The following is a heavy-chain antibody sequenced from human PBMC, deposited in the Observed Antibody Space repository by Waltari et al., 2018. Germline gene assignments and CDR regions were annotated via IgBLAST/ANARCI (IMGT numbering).Heavy chain of an antibody. CDR1: GFTCSSSS. Sequence: EVQLVESGGGLVKPGGSLRLSCAASGFTCSSSSMDWVRQASGKGLEWVSSISSSSSYIYYADSVKGRFTISRDNAKNSLYLQMNSLRAEDTAVYYCARELGYCSGGSCPDYWGQGTLVTVSS. CDR3: ARELGYCSGGSCPDY. V-gene: IGHV3-21*01. J-gene: IGHJ4*02. CDR2: ISSSSSYI. D-gene: IGHD2-15*01.